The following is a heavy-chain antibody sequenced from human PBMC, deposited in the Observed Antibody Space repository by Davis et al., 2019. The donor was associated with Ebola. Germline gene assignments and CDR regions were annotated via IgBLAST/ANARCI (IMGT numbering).Heavy chain of an antibody. D-gene: IGHD3-3*01. CDR3: AKSGLSFGVVKYHYGMDV. J-gene: IGHJ6*04. Sequence: PGGSLRLSCAASGFTFSDYYMSWIRQAPGKGLEWISYINTGGGSFFYGDSVKGRFTISRDYAKNSLFLQMNSLRAEDTAVYYCAKSGLSFGVVKYHYGMDVWGKGTTVTVSS. CDR1: GFTFSDYY. V-gene: IGHV3-11*01. CDR2: INTGGGSF.